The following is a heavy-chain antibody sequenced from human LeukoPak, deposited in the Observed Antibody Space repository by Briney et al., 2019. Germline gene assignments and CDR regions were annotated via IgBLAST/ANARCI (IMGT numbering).Heavy chain of an antibody. CDR3: ARGGSGSYSAFDF. CDR1: GDSISTYY. V-gene: IGHV4-4*07. J-gene: IGHJ4*02. Sequence: SETLSLTCTVSGDSISTYYWTWIRQPAGQGLEWIGRISTSGSTNYNPSLKSRVTMSVDTSKNQFSLKLSSMTAADTAVYYCARGGSGSYSAFDFWGQGTLVTVSS. CDR2: ISTSGST. D-gene: IGHD1-26*01.